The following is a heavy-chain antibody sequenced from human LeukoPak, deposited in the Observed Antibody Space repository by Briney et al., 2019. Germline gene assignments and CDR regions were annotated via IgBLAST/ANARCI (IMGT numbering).Heavy chain of an antibody. V-gene: IGHV1-69*13. D-gene: IGHD6-13*01. CDR3: ARASDMHSSSWYYFDY. CDR2: IIPIFGTA. J-gene: IGHJ4*02. CDR1: GGTFSSYA. Sequence: ASVKVSCKASGGTFSSYAISWVRQAPGQGLEWMGGIIPIFGTANYAQKFQGRVTITADESTSTAYMELSSLRFEDTAVYYCARASDMHSSSWYYFDYWGQGTLVTVSS.